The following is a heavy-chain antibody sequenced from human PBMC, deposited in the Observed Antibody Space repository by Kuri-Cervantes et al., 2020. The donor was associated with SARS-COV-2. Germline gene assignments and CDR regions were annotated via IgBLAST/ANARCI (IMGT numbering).Heavy chain of an antibody. D-gene: IGHD3-3*01. CDR2: ISSNGGST. V-gene: IGHV3-64*02. J-gene: IGHJ4*02. Sequence: LSLTCAASGFTFSSYAMHWVRQAPGKGLEYVSAISSNGGSTYYADSVKGRFTISRDNSKNTLYPQMGSLRAEDMAVYYCARETNGIWSGYSDYWGQGTLVTVSS. CDR1: GFTFSSYA. CDR3: ARETNGIWSGYSDY.